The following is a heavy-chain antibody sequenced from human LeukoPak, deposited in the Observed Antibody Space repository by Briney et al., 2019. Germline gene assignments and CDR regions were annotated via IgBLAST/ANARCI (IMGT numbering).Heavy chain of an antibody. CDR1: GGSISSSNW. CDR3: AKDWVGYDSSGYYFGSSYYFDY. V-gene: IGHV4-4*02. D-gene: IGHD3-22*01. CDR2: IYHSGST. Sequence: PSGTLSLTCAVSGGSISSSNWWSWVRQPPGKGLEWLGEIYHSGSTNYNPSLKSRVTISVDKSKNQFSLKLSSVTAADTAVYYCAKDWVGYDSSGYYFGSSYYFDYWGQGTLVTVSS. J-gene: IGHJ4*02.